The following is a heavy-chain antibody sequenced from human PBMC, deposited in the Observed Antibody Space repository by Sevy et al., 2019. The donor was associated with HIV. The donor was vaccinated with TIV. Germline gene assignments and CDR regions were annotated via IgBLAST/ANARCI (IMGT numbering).Heavy chain of an antibody. CDR3: ARFPLTIFGVVIGHGMDV. D-gene: IGHD3-3*01. Sequence: GGSLRLSCAASGFTFSSYWMSWVRQAPGKGLEWVANIKQDGSEKYYVDSVKGRFTISRDNAKNSLYLQMNSLRAVDTAVYYCARFPLTIFGVVIGHGMDVWGQGTTVTVSS. CDR2: IKQDGSEK. V-gene: IGHV3-7*01. CDR1: GFTFSSYW. J-gene: IGHJ6*02.